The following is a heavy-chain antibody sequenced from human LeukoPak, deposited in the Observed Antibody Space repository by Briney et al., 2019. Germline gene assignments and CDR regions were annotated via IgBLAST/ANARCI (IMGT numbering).Heavy chain of an antibody. Sequence: GGSLRLSCEASGFALSSHWMTWVRQVPGRGPEWVANVNRDGSETYYLDSVKGRFTISKDNAKNSLYLQMNSPRAEDTALYHCARNNGMDVWGQGTTVIVSS. V-gene: IGHV3-7*03. J-gene: IGHJ6*02. CDR3: ARNNGMDV. CDR1: GFALSSHW. CDR2: VNRDGSET.